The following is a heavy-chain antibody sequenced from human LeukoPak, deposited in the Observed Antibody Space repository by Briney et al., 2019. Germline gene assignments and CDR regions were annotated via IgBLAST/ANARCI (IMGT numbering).Heavy chain of an antibody. J-gene: IGHJ3*02. Sequence: SETLSLTCTVSGGSISSSSYYWGWIRQPPGKGLEWIGRIYTSGSTNYNPSLKSRVTISVDTSKNQFSLKLSSVTAADTAVYYCARVGYGEDAFDIWGQGTMVTVSS. D-gene: IGHD4-17*01. CDR1: GGSISSSSYY. CDR2: IYTSGST. CDR3: ARVGYGEDAFDI. V-gene: IGHV4-61*02.